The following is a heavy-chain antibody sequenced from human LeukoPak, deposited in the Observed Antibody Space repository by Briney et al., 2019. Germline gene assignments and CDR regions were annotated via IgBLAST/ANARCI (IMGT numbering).Heavy chain of an antibody. CDR2: IYYSGST. J-gene: IGHJ4*02. D-gene: IGHD2-2*01. CDR1: GRSLSSCSSY. V-gene: IGHV4-39*07. CDR3: ARDGPKRVPAATYYFDY. Sequence: PSETLSLTCTVSGRSLSSCSSYWGRIRQPPGKGLEWIGRIYYSGSTNYNPSLKSRVTISVDTSKNQFSLKLSSVTAADTAVYYCARDGPKRVPAATYYFDYWGQGTLVTVSS.